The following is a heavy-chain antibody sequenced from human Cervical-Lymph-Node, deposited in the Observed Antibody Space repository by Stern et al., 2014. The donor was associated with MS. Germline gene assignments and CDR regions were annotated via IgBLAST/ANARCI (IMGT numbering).Heavy chain of an antibody. CDR1: GFSLNTDGVG. CDR3: AHTTVTFDEAYGLDV. J-gene: IGHJ6*02. D-gene: IGHD4-17*01. CDR2: IFCDDDE. V-gene: IGHV2-5*02. Sequence: QVTLRESGPTLVKPTQTLTLTCTCSGFSLNTDGVGVGWIRQPPGKALERLAVIFCDDDERYSPSLKSRLSITNDTSKNQVVLTMANMDPVDTATYYCAHTTVTFDEAYGLDVWGQGTTVTVSS.